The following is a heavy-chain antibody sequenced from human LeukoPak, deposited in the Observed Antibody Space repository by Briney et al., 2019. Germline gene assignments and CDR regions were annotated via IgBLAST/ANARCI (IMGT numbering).Heavy chain of an antibody. D-gene: IGHD3-22*01. CDR1: GFTFSSLW. CDR2: IKEDGSEK. V-gene: IGHV3-7*01. Sequence: GGSLRLSCAASGFTFSSLWMSWVRQAPGKGLEWVANIKEDGSEKYHVDSVKGRFTISRDNAKNSLYLQMNSLRAEDTAVYYCARGALINYYDSSGYHFDFWGQGTLVTVSS. J-gene: IGHJ4*02. CDR3: ARGALINYYDSSGYHFDF.